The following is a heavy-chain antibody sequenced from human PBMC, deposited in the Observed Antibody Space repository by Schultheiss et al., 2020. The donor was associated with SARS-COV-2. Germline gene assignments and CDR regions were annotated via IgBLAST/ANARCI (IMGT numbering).Heavy chain of an antibody. D-gene: IGHD4-11*01. CDR3: AKDYSSPFDY. Sequence: GGSLRLSCAASGFTFSSYSMNWVRQAPGKGLEWVSSISSSSSYIYYADSVKGRFTISRDNSKNTLYLQMNSLRAEDTAVYYCAKDYSSPFDYWGQGTLVTVSS. CDR1: GFTFSSYS. V-gene: IGHV3-21*04. CDR2: ISSSSSYI. J-gene: IGHJ4*02.